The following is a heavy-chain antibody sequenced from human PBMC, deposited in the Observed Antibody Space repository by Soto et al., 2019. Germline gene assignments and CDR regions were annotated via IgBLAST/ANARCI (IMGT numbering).Heavy chain of an antibody. CDR1: GYTLTELS. CDR2: FDPEDGET. V-gene: IGHV1-24*01. D-gene: IGHD6-13*01. Sequence: ASVKVSCKVSGYTLTELSMHWVRQAPGKGLEWMGGFDPEDGETIYAQKFQGRVTMTEDTSTDTAYMELSSLRSEDTAVYYCATGGSAKSSSWSAPGYYYYGMDVWGQGTTVTVSS. CDR3: ATGGSAKSSSWSAPGYYYYGMDV. J-gene: IGHJ6*02.